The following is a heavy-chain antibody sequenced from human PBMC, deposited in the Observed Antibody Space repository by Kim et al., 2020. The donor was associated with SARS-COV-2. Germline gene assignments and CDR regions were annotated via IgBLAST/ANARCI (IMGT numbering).Heavy chain of an antibody. Sequence: GGSLRLSCAASGFTFSSYGMNWVRQAPGKGLEWVAVISYDGSTKYSADSVKGRFTISRDNSKNTLYLQKNSLSAEDTAVYYCAKESGSGCYYAWTYDYYGMDVWGQGTTVTVSS. CDR3: AKESGSGCYYAWTYDYYGMDV. CDR2: ISYDGSTK. V-gene: IGHV3-30*18. J-gene: IGHJ6*02. D-gene: IGHD3-10*01. CDR1: GFTFSSYG.